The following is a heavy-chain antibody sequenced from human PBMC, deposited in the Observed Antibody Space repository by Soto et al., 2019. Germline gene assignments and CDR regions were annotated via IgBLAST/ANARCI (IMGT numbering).Heavy chain of an antibody. V-gene: IGHV4-4*02. CDR3: ARSRGEGDYFDY. J-gene: IGHJ4*02. CDR1: SGSISSSNW. Sequence: QVQLQESGPGLVKPSGTLSLTCAVSSGSISSSNWWSWVRQPPGKGLEWIGEIYHSGSTNYKPSLKRRVTISVDKSKNQFSLKLSSVTAADTAVYYCARSRGEGDYFDYWGQGTLVTVSS. D-gene: IGHD1-26*01. CDR2: IYHSGST.